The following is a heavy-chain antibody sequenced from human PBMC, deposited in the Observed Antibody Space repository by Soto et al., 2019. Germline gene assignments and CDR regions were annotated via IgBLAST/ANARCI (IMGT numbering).Heavy chain of an antibody. J-gene: IGHJ3*02. Sequence: GGSLRLSCAASGFTFSSYSMNWGRQAPGKGLEWVAVIWYDGSNKYYADSVKGRFTISRDNSKNTLYLQMNSPRAEDTAVYYCARAPLAAGGDAFDIWGQGTMVTVSS. CDR3: ARAPLAAGGDAFDI. V-gene: IGHV3-33*08. CDR1: GFTFSSYS. CDR2: IWYDGSNK. D-gene: IGHD2-15*01.